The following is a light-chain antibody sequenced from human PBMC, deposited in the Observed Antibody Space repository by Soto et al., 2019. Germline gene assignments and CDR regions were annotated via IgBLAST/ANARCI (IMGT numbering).Light chain of an antibody. CDR2: AAS. CDR1: QVINSY. Sequence: IPLTQSPSSLSASVGDRVTITCRASQVINSYLAWYQQKPGKAPKLLIYAASTLQSGVPSRFSGSGSGTDFTLIISSLQPEDFATYYCQHLNSYPLTFGGGTKVEI. J-gene: IGKJ4*01. V-gene: IGKV1-9*01. CDR3: QHLNSYPLT.